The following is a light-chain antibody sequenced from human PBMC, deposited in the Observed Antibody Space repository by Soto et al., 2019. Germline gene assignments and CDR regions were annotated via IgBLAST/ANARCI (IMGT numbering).Light chain of an antibody. V-gene: IGKV3-15*01. CDR1: QSVSYN. J-gene: IGKJ4*01. CDR2: GAF. CDR3: QQYKNCPPLT. Sequence: EIVMTQSPATLSVSPGETATLSCRASQSVSYNLAWYQQKPGQGPRLLIYGAFTRATGIPARFSGSGSGTDVSLTISSLQSEDVAVYYCQQYKNCPPLTFGGGTKVEIK.